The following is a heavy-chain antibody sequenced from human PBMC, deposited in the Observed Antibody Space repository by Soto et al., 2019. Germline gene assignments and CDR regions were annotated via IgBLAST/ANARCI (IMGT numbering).Heavy chain of an antibody. CDR3: ARGLGGRMDD. J-gene: IGHJ6*02. D-gene: IGHD3-16*01. V-gene: IGHV1-69*08. CDR1: GTIFSSYT. CDR2: IIPILGET. Sequence: QVQLVQSGAEVKKPGSSVRVSCKASGTIFSSYTISWVRQXXGQGLEWMGRIIPILGETNSAQKFQGRVTLTADKSTNTAYMQLNSLRLEDTAVYYCARGLGGRMDDWGQGTTVTVSS.